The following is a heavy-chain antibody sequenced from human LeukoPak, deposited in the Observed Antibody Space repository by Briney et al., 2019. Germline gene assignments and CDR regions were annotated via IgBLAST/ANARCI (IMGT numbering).Heavy chain of an antibody. J-gene: IGHJ6*04. V-gene: IGHV3-15*01. CDR2: IKSKTDGGTT. D-gene: IGHD3-10*01. Sequence: GGSLRLSCAASGFTFSNAWMSWVRQAPGKGLEWVGRIKSKTDGGTTDYAAPVKGRFTISRDDSKNTLYLQMNSLKTEDTAVYYCTTEKVMVRGVIHYYYGMDVWGKGTTVTVSS. CDR3: TTEKVMVRGVIHYYYGMDV. CDR1: GFTFSNAW.